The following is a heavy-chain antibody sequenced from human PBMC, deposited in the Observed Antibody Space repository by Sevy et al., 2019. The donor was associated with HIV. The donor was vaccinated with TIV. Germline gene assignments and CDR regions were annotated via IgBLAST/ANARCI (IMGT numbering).Heavy chain of an antibody. J-gene: IGHJ4*01. D-gene: IGHD4-17*01. CDR2: IKQDGSEQ. CDR3: ARGGGGFYGDYPFDY. V-gene: IGHV3-7*01. CDR1: GFAFSAYW. Sequence: GGSLRLSCSASGFAFSAYWMVWVRQGPGKGLEWVANIKQDGSEQNYVDSVEGRFTISRDNGKNLLYLQMNDLRAEDTGGYCWARGGGGFYGDYPFDYWGHGTLVTVSS.